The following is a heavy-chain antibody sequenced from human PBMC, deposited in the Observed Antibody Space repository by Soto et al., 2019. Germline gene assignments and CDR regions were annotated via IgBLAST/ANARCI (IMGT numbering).Heavy chain of an antibody. J-gene: IGHJ4*02. D-gene: IGHD3-3*01. CDR1: GFSFSDYG. CDR3: ARGTGHYDVSWGYFHY. CDR2: IWYDGSHE. V-gene: IGHV3-33*01. Sequence: QVQLVESGGGVVQPGRXLRLSCVASGFSFSDYGMHWVRQAPGKGLEWVATIWYDGSHEYYADSVKGRFSVSRDNSKNALYLQMNSLRAEDTAVYFCARGTGHYDVSWGYFHYWGQGTPVTVSS.